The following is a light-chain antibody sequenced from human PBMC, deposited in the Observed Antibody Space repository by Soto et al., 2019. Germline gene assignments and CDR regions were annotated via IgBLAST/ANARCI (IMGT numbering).Light chain of an antibody. J-gene: IGKJ2*01. CDR2: AAS. CDR1: QSISSY. V-gene: IGKV1-39*01. CDR3: QQSYSTPYT. Sequence: DIQMTQSPSSLSASVGDRVTITCRASQSISSYLNWYQQKPGKAPKLLIYAASSLQSGVPSRFSDSGSGTDFTLTISSLQPEDFATYYCQQSYSTPYTCGQGTKLEIK.